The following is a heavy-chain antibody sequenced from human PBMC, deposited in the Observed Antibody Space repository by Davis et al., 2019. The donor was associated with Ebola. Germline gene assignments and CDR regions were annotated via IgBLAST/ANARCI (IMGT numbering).Heavy chain of an antibody. V-gene: IGHV3-53*05. CDR1: GFTVSNNY. CDR3: ARDLDTTVTTGTPGY. D-gene: IGHD4-17*01. CDR2: IYSGGST. J-gene: IGHJ4*02. Sequence: PGGSLRLSCAASGFTVSNNYMSWVRQAPGKGLEWVSVIYSGGSTFYADPVKGRFTISRDNSKITLYLQMNSLRGDDTAVYYCARDLDTTVTTGTPGYWGQGTLVTVSS.